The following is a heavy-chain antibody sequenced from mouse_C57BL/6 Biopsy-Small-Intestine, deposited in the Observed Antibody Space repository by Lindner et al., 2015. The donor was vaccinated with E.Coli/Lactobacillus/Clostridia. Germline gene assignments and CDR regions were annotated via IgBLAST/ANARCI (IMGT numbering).Heavy chain of an antibody. J-gene: IGHJ2*01. CDR2: INPSTGGT. CDR3: ARSYYDYLDF. V-gene: IGHV1-42*01. CDR1: GYSFTGYY. Sequence: VQLQESGPELVKPGASVKISCKASGYSFTGYYMNWVKQSPEKSLEWIGEINPSTGGTTYNQKFKAEATLTVDKSSSTAYMQLKSLTSEDSAVYYCARSYYDYLDFWGQGATLTVSS. D-gene: IGHD2-4*01.